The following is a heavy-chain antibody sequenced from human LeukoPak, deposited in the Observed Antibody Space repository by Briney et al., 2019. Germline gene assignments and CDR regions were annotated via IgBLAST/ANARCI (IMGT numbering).Heavy chain of an antibody. CDR2: TIPIFGTA. D-gene: IGHD2-15*01. CDR3: ARGHSTPPHDAFDI. V-gene: IGHV1-69*05. J-gene: IGHJ3*02. Sequence: SVKVSCKASGGTFSSYAISWVRQAPGQGLEWMGRTIPIFGTANYAQKFQGRVTITTDESTSTAYMELSSLRSEDTAVYYCARGHSTPPHDAFDIWGQGTMVTVSS. CDR1: GGTFSSYA.